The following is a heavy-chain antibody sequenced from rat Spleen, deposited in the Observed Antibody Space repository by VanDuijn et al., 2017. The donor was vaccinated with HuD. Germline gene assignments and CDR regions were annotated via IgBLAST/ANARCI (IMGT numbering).Heavy chain of an antibody. D-gene: IGHD1-9*01. CDR1: GFTFSSFA. CDR2: ISYDGGNT. CDR3: ARLHTTGLDY. Sequence: EVQLVESGGGLVQPGRSMKLSCAASGFTFSSFAMAWVRQAPTKGLEWVASISYDGGNTYYRDSVKGRFTISRDNAKSSLYLQMDSLRSEDTSTYYCARLHTTGLDYWGQGVMVTVSS. V-gene: IGHV5-25*01. J-gene: IGHJ2*01.